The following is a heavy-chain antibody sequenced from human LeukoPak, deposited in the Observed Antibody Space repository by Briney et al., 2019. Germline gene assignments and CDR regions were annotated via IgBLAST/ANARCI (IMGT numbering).Heavy chain of an antibody. D-gene: IGHD3-10*02. CDR3: AELGITMIGGV. Sequence: PGGSLRLSCAASGFTFSSYEMNWVRQAPGKGLEWVSYISSSGSTTYYADSVKGQFTISRDNAKNSLYLQMNSLRAEDTAVYYCAELGITMIGGVWGKGTTVTISS. V-gene: IGHV3-48*03. CDR2: ISSSGSTT. J-gene: IGHJ6*04. CDR1: GFTFSSYE.